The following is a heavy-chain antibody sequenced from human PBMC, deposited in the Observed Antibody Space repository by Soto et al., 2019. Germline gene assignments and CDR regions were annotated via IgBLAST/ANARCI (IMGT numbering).Heavy chain of an antibody. CDR1: GGSISSYY. CDR3: ARGWDSSGWYLGY. CDR2: IYYSGST. J-gene: IGHJ4*02. Sequence: QVQLQESGPGLVKPSETLSLTCTVSGGSISSYYWSWIRQPPGKGLEWIGYIYYSGSTNYNPSLKSRVTISVATSKNQFSLKLSSVTAADTAVYYCARGWDSSGWYLGYWGQGTLVTVSS. V-gene: IGHV4-59*01. D-gene: IGHD6-19*01.